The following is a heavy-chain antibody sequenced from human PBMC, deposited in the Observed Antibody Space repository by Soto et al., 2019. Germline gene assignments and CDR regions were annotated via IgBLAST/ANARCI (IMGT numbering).Heavy chain of an antibody. V-gene: IGHV4-4*02. CDR1: GRSISSSNW. CDR3: PRGDCTMIEKRVDY. D-gene: IGHD3-22*01. J-gene: IGHJ4*01. CDR2: TYHSVTT. Sequence: PSETLSLTCAVSGRSISSSNWWRWVRQPPWKGLKWIGETYHSVTTNYNPSLKSRVTISVDKSNNQFSLKLSFVTAADTAVYYCPRGDCTMIEKRVDYWGHGTQVTVSS.